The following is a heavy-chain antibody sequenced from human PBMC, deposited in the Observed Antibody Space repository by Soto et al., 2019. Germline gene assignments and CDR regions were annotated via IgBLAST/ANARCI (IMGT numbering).Heavy chain of an antibody. CDR3: ARVVVIGVRSTEDWFDP. V-gene: IGHV1-8*01. CDR2: MNPNSGNT. J-gene: IGHJ5*02. D-gene: IGHD3-10*01. Sequence: QVQLVQSGAEVKKPGASVKVSCKASGYTFTSYDINWVRQATGQGLEWMGWMNPNSGNTGYAQKFQGRVTMTRNTSISTAYMELSSLRSEDTAVYYCARVVVIGVRSTEDWFDPWGQGTLVTVSS. CDR1: GYTFTSYD.